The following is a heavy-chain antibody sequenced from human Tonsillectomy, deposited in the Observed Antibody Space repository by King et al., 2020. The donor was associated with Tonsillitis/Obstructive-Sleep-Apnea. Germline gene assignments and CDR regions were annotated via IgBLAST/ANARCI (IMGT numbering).Heavy chain of an antibody. CDR3: ARDLGVTSFWFDP. D-gene: IGHD4-11*01. J-gene: IGHJ5*02. Sequence: QLVQSGAEVKKPGASVKVSCKASGYTFTIYAMHLVRQAPGQRLEWMGWINAGNGNTKYSQKFQGRVTITRATSAITAYMERSSLRSEDTAVYYCARDLGVTSFWFDPWGQGTLVTVSS. V-gene: IGHV1-3*01. CDR2: INAGNGNT. CDR1: GYTFTIYA.